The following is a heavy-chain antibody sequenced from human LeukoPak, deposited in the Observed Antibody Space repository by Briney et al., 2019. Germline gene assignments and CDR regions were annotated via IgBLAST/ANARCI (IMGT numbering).Heavy chain of an antibody. J-gene: IGHJ5*02. Sequence: GGSLRLSCAASGFTFSSYGMHWVRQAPGKGLEWVAGIWYDGSNKYYADSVKGRFTISRDNSKNTLYLQMNSLRDEDTAVYYCARGNYYDSGDKWFDPWGQGTLVTVSS. CDR1: GFTFSSYG. V-gene: IGHV3-33*01. D-gene: IGHD3-22*01. CDR3: ARGNYYDSGDKWFDP. CDR2: IWYDGSNK.